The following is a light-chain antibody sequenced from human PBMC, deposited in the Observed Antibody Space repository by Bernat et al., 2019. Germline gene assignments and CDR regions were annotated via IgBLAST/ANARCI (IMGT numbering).Light chain of an antibody. Sequence: ASIGEPVTITFRDRQDLDDALAWYQQKPGKAPKLLISTISTLESGVPSRFSGSGSGTDFTLTVSSLQPEEFATYFCQKCYELTWTFGQWTKVDVK. V-gene: IGKV1-13*02. J-gene: IGKJ1*01. CDR3: QKCYELTWT. CDR2: TIS. CDR1: QDLDDA.